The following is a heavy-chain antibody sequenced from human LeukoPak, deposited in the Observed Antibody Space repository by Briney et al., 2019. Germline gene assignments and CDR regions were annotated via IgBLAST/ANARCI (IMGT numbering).Heavy chain of an antibody. J-gene: IGHJ4*02. V-gene: IGHV4-38-2*01. Sequence: PSETLSLTCAVSGYSISSGYYWGWIRQPPGKGLEWIGSIYHSGSTYYNPSLKSRVTISVDTSKNQFSLKLSSVTAADTAVCYCASVGVTGDWGQGTLVTVSS. CDR3: ASVGVTGD. CDR2: IYHSGST. CDR1: GYSISSGYY. D-gene: IGHD2-21*02.